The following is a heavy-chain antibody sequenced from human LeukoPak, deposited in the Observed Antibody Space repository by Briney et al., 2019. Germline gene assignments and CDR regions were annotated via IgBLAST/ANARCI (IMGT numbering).Heavy chain of an antibody. V-gene: IGHV3-43*01. J-gene: IGHJ4*02. CDR3: AKEGGDTLDY. CDR1: GFTFDDYT. CDR2: ISWDGGST. Sequence: GGSLRLSCAASGFTFDDYTMHWVRQAPGKGLEWVSLISWDGGSTYYADSVKGRFTISRDNSKNSLYLQMNNLRTEDTALYYCAKEGGDTLDYWGQGTLVTVSS. D-gene: IGHD3-16*01.